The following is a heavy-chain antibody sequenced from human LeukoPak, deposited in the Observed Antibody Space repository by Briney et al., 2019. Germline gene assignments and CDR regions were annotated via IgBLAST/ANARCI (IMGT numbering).Heavy chain of an antibody. J-gene: IGHJ4*02. V-gene: IGHV1-2*02. D-gene: IGHD6-13*01. CDR1: GYTFTYYY. CDR2: INPNSGGT. CDR3: ARGAFIVAATGYYFGY. Sequence: ASVRVSCKSSGYTFTYYYMHWVRQAPGQGLEWMGWINPNSGGTNYAQKFQGRVTITRDTSISTAYMELSRLRSDDTAVYYCARGAFIVAATGYYFGYWGQGTLVTVSS.